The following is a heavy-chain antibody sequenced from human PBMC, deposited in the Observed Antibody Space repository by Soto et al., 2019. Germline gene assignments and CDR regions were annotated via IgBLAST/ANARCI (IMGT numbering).Heavy chain of an antibody. CDR1: GYTFTTNP. CDR3: GRHTSSWSFEY. Sequence: QVQLVQSGAEVKEPGASVNVSCKASGYTFTTNPMHWVRQAPGQRLEWMGWINTGNGHTKYSQNFQGRVTITRDTSASTVYMELSSLRSEDTAVYYCGRHTSSWSFEYWGQGTLVTVSS. J-gene: IGHJ4*02. CDR2: INTGNGHT. V-gene: IGHV1-3*04. D-gene: IGHD6-13*01.